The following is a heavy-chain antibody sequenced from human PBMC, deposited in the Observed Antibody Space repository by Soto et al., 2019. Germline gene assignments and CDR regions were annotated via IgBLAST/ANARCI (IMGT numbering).Heavy chain of an antibody. D-gene: IGHD3-16*01. CDR2: IYSGGSS. J-gene: IGHJ5*02. CDR3: ARSYSSEYYFDP. CDR1: GFTVSSNY. Sequence: GGSLRLSCAASGFTVSSNYMSWVRQAPGKGLEWVSIIYSGGSSFNADSVKGRFTISRDNSKNTLYLQMSSLRAEDTAVYYCARSYSSEYYFDPRGQGTMVTVSS. V-gene: IGHV3-66*01.